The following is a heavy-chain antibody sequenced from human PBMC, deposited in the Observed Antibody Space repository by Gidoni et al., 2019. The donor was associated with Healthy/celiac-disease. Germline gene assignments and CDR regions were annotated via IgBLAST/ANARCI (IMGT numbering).Heavy chain of an antibody. Sequence: QVQLVESGGGVVQPGRSLRLSCAASGFTFSSYGMHWVRQAPGKGLEWVAVISYDGSNKYYADSVKGRFTISRDNSKNTLYLQMNSLRAEDTAVYYCVGSDLSCGGDCYCDYWGQGTLVTVSS. V-gene: IGHV3-30*03. D-gene: IGHD2-21*02. CDR3: VGSDLSCGGDCYCDY. J-gene: IGHJ4*02. CDR1: GFTFSSYG. CDR2: ISYDGSNK.